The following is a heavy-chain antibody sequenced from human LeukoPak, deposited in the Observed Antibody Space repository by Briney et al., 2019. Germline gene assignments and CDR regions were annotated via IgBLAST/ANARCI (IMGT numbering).Heavy chain of an antibody. Sequence: GASVKVSCKASGYTFTTYSMHWVRQAPGQGLEWMAIINLSGGSTDYTQKLQGRVTMTTDTSTSTAYMELRSLRSDDTAVYYCARDVVVPAAISMDVWGQGTTVTVSS. J-gene: IGHJ6*02. D-gene: IGHD2-2*01. CDR2: INLSGGST. V-gene: IGHV1-46*01. CDR3: ARDVVVPAAISMDV. CDR1: GYTFTTYS.